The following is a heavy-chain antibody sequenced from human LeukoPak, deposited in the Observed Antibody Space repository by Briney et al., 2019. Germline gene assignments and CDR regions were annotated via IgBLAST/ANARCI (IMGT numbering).Heavy chain of an antibody. D-gene: IGHD6-13*01. J-gene: IGHJ1*01. V-gene: IGHV3-7*01. Sequence: AGGSLRLSCAASGFTFGRYSMNWVRQAPGKGLEWVANIKQDGSEKYYVDSVKGRFTISRDNAKNSLYLQMNSLRAEDTAVYYCARATSSSWLQYFQHWGQGTLVTVSS. CDR3: ARATSSSWLQYFQH. CDR1: GFTFGRYS. CDR2: IKQDGSEK.